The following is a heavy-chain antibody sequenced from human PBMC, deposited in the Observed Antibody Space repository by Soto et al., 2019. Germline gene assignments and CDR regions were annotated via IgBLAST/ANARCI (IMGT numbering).Heavy chain of an antibody. CDR1: GFDFPGFW. CDR3: TRGGRDLDF. Sequence: VQVVESGGTLVQPGGSLRLSCEVSGFDFPGFWMNWVRQAPGKGLEWVANINHGGSETNFLDSVKGRFTISRDNAKSTLYLQMNSLRVKDTAVYYCTRGGRDLDFWGQGTVVIVSS. J-gene: IGHJ4*02. V-gene: IGHV3-7*04. D-gene: IGHD2-21*02. CDR2: INHGGSET.